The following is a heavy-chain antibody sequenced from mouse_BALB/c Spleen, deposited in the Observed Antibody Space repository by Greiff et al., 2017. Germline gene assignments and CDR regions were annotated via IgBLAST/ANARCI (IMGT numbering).Heavy chain of an antibody. CDR3: ARSNYGNYGGMDY. CDR2: IDPANGNT. V-gene: IGHV14-3*02. D-gene: IGHD2-1*01. CDR1: GFNIKDSY. Sequence: VQLQQSGAELVKPGASVKLSCTASGFNIKDSYMHWVKQRPEQGLEWIGRIDPANGNTKYDPKFQGKATITADTSSNTAYLQLSSLTSEDTAVYYCARSNYGNYGGMDYWGQGTSVTVSA. J-gene: IGHJ4*01.